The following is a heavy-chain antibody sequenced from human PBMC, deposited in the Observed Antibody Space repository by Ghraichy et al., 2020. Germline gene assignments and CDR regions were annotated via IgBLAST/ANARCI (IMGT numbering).Heavy chain of an antibody. CDR3: AREAGAFDI. V-gene: IGHV3-21*06. CDR1: GFTFSTYS. J-gene: IGHJ3*02. Sequence: GGSLRLSCAASGFTFSTYSMNWVRQAPGKGLEWVSSISSTSSYRHYADSLEGRFTISRDNAKNSLYLQMNSLRAEDTAVYYCAREAGAFDIWGQGTMVTVSS. CDR2: ISSTSSYR.